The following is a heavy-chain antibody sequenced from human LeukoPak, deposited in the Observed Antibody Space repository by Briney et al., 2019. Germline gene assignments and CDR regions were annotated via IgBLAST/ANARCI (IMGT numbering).Heavy chain of an antibody. D-gene: IGHD3-22*01. Sequence: GGSLRLSCAASGFTFSSYGMHWVRQAPGKGLEWVAFIRYDGSNKYYADSVKGRFTISRDNSKNTLYLQMNSLRAEDTAVYYCAKDAYYYDSRSDYWGQGTLVTVSS. V-gene: IGHV3-30*02. CDR3: AKDAYYYDSRSDY. J-gene: IGHJ4*02. CDR1: GFTFSSYG. CDR2: IRYDGSNK.